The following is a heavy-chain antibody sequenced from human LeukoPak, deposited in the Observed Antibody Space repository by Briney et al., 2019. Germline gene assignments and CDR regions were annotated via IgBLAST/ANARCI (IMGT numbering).Heavy chain of an antibody. J-gene: IGHJ4*02. Sequence: QPGGSLRLSCAASGFTFSTYWMNWYRQAPGKGLEWVGNINQDASEINYVDSVRGRFTISRDNAKNSLHLQMNSLRAEDTAVYYCATDRDNSDWQTRFDSWGQGTLVTVSS. CDR3: ATDRDNSDWQTRFDS. CDR2: INQDASEI. V-gene: IGHV3-7*01. D-gene: IGHD2-21*02. CDR1: GFTFSTYW.